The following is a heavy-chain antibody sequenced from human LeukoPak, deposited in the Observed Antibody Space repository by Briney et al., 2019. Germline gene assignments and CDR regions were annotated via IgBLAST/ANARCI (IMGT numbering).Heavy chain of an antibody. CDR1: GGTFSSYA. CDR2: IIPIFGTA. J-gene: IGHJ4*02. V-gene: IGHV1-69*05. Sequence: SVKVSCKASGGTFSSYAISWVRQAPGQGLEWMGRIIPIFGTANYAQKFQGRVTITTDESTSTAYMELSSLRSEDAAVYYCARDPGPYSGSLYWGQGTLVTVSS. CDR3: ARDPGPYSGSLY. D-gene: IGHD1-26*01.